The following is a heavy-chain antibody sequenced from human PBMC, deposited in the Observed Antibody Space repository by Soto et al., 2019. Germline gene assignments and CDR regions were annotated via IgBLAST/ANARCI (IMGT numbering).Heavy chain of an antibody. CDR1: GYTFISHG. J-gene: IGHJ6*02. Sequence: QVQLVQSGVEVKKPGASVKVSCKASGYTFISHGISWVRQAPGQGLEWMGWISGKNGNTNYAQKLQGRVTLTTDTSKRTAYVELRSLRSDDTAVYYCARVSSSIVVVPDYGMDVWGQGTTVTVSS. CDR2: ISGKNGNT. V-gene: IGHV1-18*04. CDR3: ARVSSSIVVVPDYGMDV. D-gene: IGHD2-15*01.